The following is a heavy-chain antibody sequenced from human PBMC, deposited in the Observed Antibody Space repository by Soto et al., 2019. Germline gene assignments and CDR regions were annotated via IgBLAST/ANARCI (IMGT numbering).Heavy chain of an antibody. Sequence: EVQLVESGGGLVQPGGSLRLSCAASGFTFSSYWMHWVRQAPGKGLVWVSRINNDGSSTSYADSVKGRFTASRDNAKNTLDLQMNSLRAEDTAVYYCARDVQLQSFDYWGQGTLVTVSS. CDR2: INNDGSST. V-gene: IGHV3-74*01. CDR3: ARDVQLQSFDY. D-gene: IGHD5-18*01. J-gene: IGHJ4*02. CDR1: GFTFSSYW.